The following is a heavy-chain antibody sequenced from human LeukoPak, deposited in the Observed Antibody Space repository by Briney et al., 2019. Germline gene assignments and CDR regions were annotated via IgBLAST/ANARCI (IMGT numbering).Heavy chain of an antibody. Sequence: PSETLSLTCTISGGSISSYYWSWIRQPPGRGLEWIGYIYYSGSTNYNPSLKSRVTISVDTSKNQFSLKLSSVTAADTAVYYCARQTYDSSGYLYHDYWGQGTLVTVSS. CDR1: GGSISSYY. CDR3: ARQTYDSSGYLYHDY. D-gene: IGHD3-22*01. V-gene: IGHV4-59*08. J-gene: IGHJ4*02. CDR2: IYYSGST.